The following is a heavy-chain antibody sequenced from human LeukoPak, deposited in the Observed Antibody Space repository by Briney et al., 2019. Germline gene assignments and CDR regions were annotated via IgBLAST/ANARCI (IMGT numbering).Heavy chain of an antibody. CDR2: IYTSGST. CDR3: VRVIGAPNYYYYMDV. V-gene: IGHV4-4*07. Sequence: SETLSLTCTVSGGSISTYYWSWIRQPAGKGLEWIGRIYTSGSTNYNPSLKSRVTMSVDTSKNQFSPKLSSVTAADTAVYYCVRVIGAPNYYYYMDVWGKGTTVTVSS. D-gene: IGHD3-22*01. J-gene: IGHJ6*03. CDR1: GGSISTYY.